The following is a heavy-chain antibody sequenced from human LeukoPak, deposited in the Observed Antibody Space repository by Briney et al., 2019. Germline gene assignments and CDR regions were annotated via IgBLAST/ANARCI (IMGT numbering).Heavy chain of an antibody. Sequence: SETLSLTCTVSGYSISSGYYWGWIRQPPGKGLEWIGSIYHSGSTYYNPSLKSRVTISVDTSKNHFSLKLSSVTAADTAVYYCASGSLVTYYYDSSGYSDIWGQGTMVTVSS. CDR3: ASGSLVTYYYDSSGYSDI. CDR2: IYHSGST. D-gene: IGHD3-22*01. J-gene: IGHJ3*02. CDR1: GYSISSGYY. V-gene: IGHV4-38-2*02.